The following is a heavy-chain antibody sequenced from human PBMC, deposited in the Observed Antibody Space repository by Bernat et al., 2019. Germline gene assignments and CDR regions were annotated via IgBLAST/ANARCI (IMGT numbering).Heavy chain of an antibody. CDR2: ISATSPYT. Sequence: QVQLVESGGGLVKAGGSLRLSCGASGFIFSDYFMGWMRQAPGKGLEWVSYISATSPYTNYADSVKGRFTISRDNAKNSLYLQMNSLRAEDTAVYYCASSKQQLDYWGQGTLVTVSS. CDR1: GFIFSDYF. D-gene: IGHD6-13*01. J-gene: IGHJ4*02. V-gene: IGHV3-11*05. CDR3: ASSKQQLDY.